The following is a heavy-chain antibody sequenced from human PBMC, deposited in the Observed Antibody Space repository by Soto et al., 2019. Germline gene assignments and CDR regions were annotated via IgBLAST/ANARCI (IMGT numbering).Heavy chain of an antibody. Sequence: PSETLSLTCTVSGGSISSYYWSWIRQPPGKGLEWIGYIYYSGSTNYNPSLKSRVTISVDTSKNQFSLKLSSVTAADTAVYYCARVGDSSGRNVIYWGQGTLVTVPQ. D-gene: IGHD3-22*01. CDR2: IYYSGST. CDR1: GGSISSYY. CDR3: ARVGDSSGRNVIY. J-gene: IGHJ4*02. V-gene: IGHV4-59*01.